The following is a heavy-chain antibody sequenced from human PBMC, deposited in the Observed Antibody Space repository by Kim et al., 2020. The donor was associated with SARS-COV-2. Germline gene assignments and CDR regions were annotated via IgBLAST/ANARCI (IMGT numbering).Heavy chain of an antibody. CDR1: GGSFSGYY. J-gene: IGHJ6*01. D-gene: IGHD5-12*01. CDR3: ATVGRLLTISYYYGMDG. CDR2: INHSGGN. Sequence: SETLSLTCAVYGGSFSGYYWNWIRQPPGKGLEWIGEINHSGGNNYNPSLKRRVTILVDTTKKQTSLMLRNVTTADTTVYYCATVGRLLTISYYYGMDGRG. V-gene: IGHV4-34*01.